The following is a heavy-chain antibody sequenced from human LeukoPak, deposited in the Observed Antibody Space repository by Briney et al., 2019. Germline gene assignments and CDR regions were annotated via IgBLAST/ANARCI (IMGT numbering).Heavy chain of an antibody. CDR3: ARATVTTRGIIEY. V-gene: IGHV3-33*01. CDR1: GFSFSTYG. D-gene: IGHD4-17*01. Sequence: GGSLRLSCASSGFSFSTYGMHWVRQAPGKGLEWLAVIWYDGSYKYYTESVKGRFTISRDNSKNTLYLQMSSLRVEDTAVYYCARATVTTRGIIEYWGQGTLVSVSS. CDR2: IWYDGSYK. J-gene: IGHJ4*02.